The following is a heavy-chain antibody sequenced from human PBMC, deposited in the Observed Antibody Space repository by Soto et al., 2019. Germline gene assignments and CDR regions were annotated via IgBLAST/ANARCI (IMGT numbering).Heavy chain of an antibody. CDR2: IYYSGST. D-gene: IGHD3-22*01. J-gene: IGHJ1*01. V-gene: IGHV4-31*03. Sequence: TLRLTCTFSGGSISSGGYYWSWIRQHPGKGLEWIGYIYYSGSTYYNPSLKSRVTISVDTSKNQFSLKLSSVTAADTAVYYWGRVDPHDSSGYQDTGGQGTMGTVSS. CDR1: GGSISSGGYY. CDR3: GRVDPHDSSGYQDT.